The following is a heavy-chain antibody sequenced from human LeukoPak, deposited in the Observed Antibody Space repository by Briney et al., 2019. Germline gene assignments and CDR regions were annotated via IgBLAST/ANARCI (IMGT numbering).Heavy chain of an antibody. V-gene: IGHV3-49*03. Sequence: GGSLRLSCTAPGFTFGDYAMSWFRQAPGKGLECVGFIRSKGYGGTTEYAASVKGRFTISRDDSKSIAYLEMNSLKTEDTAVYYCSRDGRIRHCSDTSCYAPDYWGRGTLVTISS. J-gene: IGHJ4*02. CDR1: GFTFGDYA. CDR2: IRSKGYGGTT. D-gene: IGHD2-2*01. CDR3: SRDGRIRHCSDTSCYAPDY.